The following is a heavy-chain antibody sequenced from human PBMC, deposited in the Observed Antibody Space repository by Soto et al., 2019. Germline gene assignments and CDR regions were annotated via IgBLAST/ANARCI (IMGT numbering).Heavy chain of an antibody. Sequence: GGSLRLSCAASGFTFSSYGMHWVRQAPGKGLEWVAVISYDGSNKYYADSVKGRFTISRDNSKNTLYLQMNSLRAEDTAVYYCAKDFYYGSGSPSLDYWGQGTLVTVSS. CDR1: GFTFSSYG. CDR2: ISYDGSNK. V-gene: IGHV3-30*18. D-gene: IGHD3-10*01. CDR3: AKDFYYGSGSPSLDY. J-gene: IGHJ4*02.